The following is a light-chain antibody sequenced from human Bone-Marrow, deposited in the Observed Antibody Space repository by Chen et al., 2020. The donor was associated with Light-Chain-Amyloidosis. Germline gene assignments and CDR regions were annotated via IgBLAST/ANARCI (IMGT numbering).Light chain of an antibody. CDR2: AAS. CDR3: QQSYSTPWT. V-gene: IGKV1-12*01. Sequence: DIQMTQSPSSVSASVGDRVTISCRASQGISCWLVWYQQKPGKAPKHLIYAASSLQSGVPSRFSGSGSGTDFTLTISSLQPEYFATYYCQQSYSTPWTFGQGTKVEIK. J-gene: IGKJ1*01. CDR1: QGISCW.